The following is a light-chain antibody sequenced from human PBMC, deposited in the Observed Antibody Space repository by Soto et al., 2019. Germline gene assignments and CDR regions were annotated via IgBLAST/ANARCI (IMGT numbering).Light chain of an antibody. CDR3: SAWDDNLNGVV. CDR2: SNS. V-gene: IGLV1-44*01. J-gene: IGLJ2*01. Sequence: QPVLTQPPSASGTPGQRVTISCSGSSFNIGSNTVNWYQQFPGKAPKFLIYSNSERPSGVPDRFSGSKSGTSASLAINGLQSDDEADYYCSAWDDNLNGVVFGGGTKLTVL. CDR1: SFNIGSNT.